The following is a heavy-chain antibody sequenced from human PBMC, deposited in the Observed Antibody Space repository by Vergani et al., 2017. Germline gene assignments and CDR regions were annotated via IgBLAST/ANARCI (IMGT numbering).Heavy chain of an antibody. J-gene: IGHJ2*01. CDR2: ISWNSGSI. D-gene: IGHD3-3*01. V-gene: IGHV3-9*01. CDR1: GFTFDDYA. Sequence: EVQLWESGGGLLQPGGSLRLSCAASGFTFDDYAMHWVRQAPGKGLEWVSAISWNSGSIGYAASVKGRFTISRDNAKNSLYLQMNSLRAEDTALYYCAKDHYDFWSGYPNLAPFDLWGRGTLVTVSS. CDR3: AKDHYDFWSGYPNLAPFDL.